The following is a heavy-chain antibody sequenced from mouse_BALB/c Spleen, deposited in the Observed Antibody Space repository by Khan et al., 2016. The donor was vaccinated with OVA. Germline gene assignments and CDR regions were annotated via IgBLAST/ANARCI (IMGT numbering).Heavy chain of an antibody. CDR1: GYTFTNYG. Sequence: QIQLVQSGPELKKPGETVKISCKASGYTFTNYGMNWVKQAPGKGLKWMGWINTNTGEPTYAEEFKGRFAFSLESSASTAYLQINNHKNEDTATDIYARQLNTVFDSWGQGTTLTVSS. V-gene: IGHV9-3*02. J-gene: IGHJ2*01. CDR2: INTNTGEP. D-gene: IGHD1-3*01. CDR3: ARQLNTVFDS.